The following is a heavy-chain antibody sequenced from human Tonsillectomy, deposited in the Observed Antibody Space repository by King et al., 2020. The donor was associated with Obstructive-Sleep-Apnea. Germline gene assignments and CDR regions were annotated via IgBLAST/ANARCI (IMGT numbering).Heavy chain of an antibody. CDR2: ISNSGST. V-gene: IGHV4-59*01. J-gene: IGHJ5*02. CDR3: ARGGIPSGWFDP. D-gene: IGHD1-14*01. Sequence: VQLQESDPGLVKPSETLSLTCTVSGGSISSYYWSWIRQPPGKGLEWIGYISNSGSTNYNPSLKSRVTISVDTSKNQFSLKLTSVTAADTAVYYCARGGIPSGWFDPWGQGTLVTVSS. CDR1: GGSISSYY.